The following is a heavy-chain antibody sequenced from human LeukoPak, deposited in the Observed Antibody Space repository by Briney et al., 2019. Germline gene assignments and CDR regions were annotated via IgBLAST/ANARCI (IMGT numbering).Heavy chain of an antibody. CDR1: GFTFSDYY. V-gene: IGHV3-11*01. D-gene: IGHD2-21*02. J-gene: IGHJ4*02. CDR3: AKDLGVTTFDY. CDR2: ISSSGTTI. Sequence: GGSLRLSCAASGFTFSDYYMNWIRQAPGKGLDRVSYISSSGTTIYYADSVKGRFTISRDNAKNSLYLQMNSLRAEDTAVYYCAKDLGVTTFDYWGEGTLVTVSA.